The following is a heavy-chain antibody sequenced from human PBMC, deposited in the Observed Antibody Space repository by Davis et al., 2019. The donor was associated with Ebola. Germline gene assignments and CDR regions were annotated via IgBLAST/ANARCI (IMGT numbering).Heavy chain of an antibody. CDR1: GFTFSSYA. D-gene: IGHD4-17*01. V-gene: IGHV3-23*01. J-gene: IGHJ4*02. Sequence: GESLKISCAASGFTFSSYAMSWVRQAPGKGLEWVSAISGSGGSTYYADSVKGRFTISSDNSKNTLYLQMNSLRAEDTAVYYCARDYRMTTVTTDYWGQGTLVTVSS. CDR3: ARDYRMTTVTTDY. CDR2: ISGSGGST.